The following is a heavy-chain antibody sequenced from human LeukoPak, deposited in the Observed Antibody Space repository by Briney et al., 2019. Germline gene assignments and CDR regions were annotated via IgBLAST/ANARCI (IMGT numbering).Heavy chain of an antibody. CDR1: GGTFSSYA. Sequence: SVKVSCKASGGTFSSYAISWVRQAPGQGLEWMGGIIPILGTANYAQKFQGRVTITADESTSTAYMELSSLRSEDTAVYYCARGISSSWYQDYWGQGTLVTVSS. D-gene: IGHD6-13*01. CDR3: ARGISSSWYQDY. CDR2: IIPILGTA. V-gene: IGHV1-69*01. J-gene: IGHJ4*02.